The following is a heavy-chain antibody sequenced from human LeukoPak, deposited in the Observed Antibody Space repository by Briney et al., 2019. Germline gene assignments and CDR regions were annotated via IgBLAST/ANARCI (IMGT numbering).Heavy chain of an antibody. CDR2: TRNKANSYTT. J-gene: IGHJ4*02. CDR3: AGQVSGTKGSFDY. CDR1: GFTFSDYY. Sequence: GGSLRLSCAASGFTFSDYYMDWVRQAPGKGLEWVGRTRNKANSYTTEYAASVKGRFTISRDDSKNSLYLQMNSLKTEDTAVYYCAGQVSGTKGSFDYWGQGTLVTVSS. V-gene: IGHV3-72*01. D-gene: IGHD5-12*01.